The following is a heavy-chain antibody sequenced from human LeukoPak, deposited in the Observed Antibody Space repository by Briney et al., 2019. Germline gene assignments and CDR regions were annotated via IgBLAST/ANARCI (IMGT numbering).Heavy chain of an antibody. CDR1: GFAFSNSW. J-gene: IGHJ4*02. CDR3: ARVFPYCSSTSCYIVKDKYYFDY. V-gene: IGHV3-74*01. CDR2: IISDGSRT. Sequence: PGGSLRLSCAASGFAFSNSWMHWVRQSPGKGLVWVSRIISDGSRTSYADSVKGRFTISRDNAKNTLYLQMNSLRAEDTAVYYCARVFPYCSSTSCYIVKDKYYFDYWGQGTLVTVSS. D-gene: IGHD2-2*02.